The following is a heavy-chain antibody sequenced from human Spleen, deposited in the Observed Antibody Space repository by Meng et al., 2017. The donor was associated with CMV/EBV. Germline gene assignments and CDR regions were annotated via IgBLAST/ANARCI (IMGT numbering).Heavy chain of an antibody. V-gene: IGHV1-2*02. CDR2: INPNSGGT. D-gene: IGHD3-10*01. CDR3: ARYGMGMFAFDI. Sequence: ASVKVSCKASGYTFTGYYMHWVRQAPGQGLEWMGWINPNSGGTNYAQKFQGRVTMTRDTSISTAYMELSRLGSDDTAVYYCARYGMGMFAFDILGQGTMVTVSS. CDR1: GYTFTGYY. J-gene: IGHJ3*02.